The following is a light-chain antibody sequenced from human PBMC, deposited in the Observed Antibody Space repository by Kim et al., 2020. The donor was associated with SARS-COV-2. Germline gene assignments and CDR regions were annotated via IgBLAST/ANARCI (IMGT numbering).Light chain of an antibody. CDR3: QVWESTSDEKV. CDR2: YDR. Sequence: SYELTQPPSVSVPPGETASITCGGDDIGSQSVHWYQQKPGQAPVLVIYYDRDRPSGITERISGSKSGNAATLTISRVEAGDEADYYCQVWESTSDEKVFG. V-gene: IGLV3-21*01. J-gene: IGLJ1*01. CDR1: DIGSQS.